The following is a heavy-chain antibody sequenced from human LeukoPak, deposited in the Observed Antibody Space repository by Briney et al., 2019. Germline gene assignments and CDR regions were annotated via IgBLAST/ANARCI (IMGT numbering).Heavy chain of an antibody. D-gene: IGHD1-26*01. CDR3: ATYIVGAYNWCDP. V-gene: IGHV4-59*01. J-gene: IGHJ5*02. CDR2: IHDSGST. CDR1: GGSISSYY. Sequence: SETLSLTCAVSGGSISSYYWSWIRQPPGKGLEWIGYIHDSGSTNYNPCLYNRVTFSLDTSKNQFFLKLSSVTAADTAVYYCATYIVGAYNWCDPWGQGTLVTVSS.